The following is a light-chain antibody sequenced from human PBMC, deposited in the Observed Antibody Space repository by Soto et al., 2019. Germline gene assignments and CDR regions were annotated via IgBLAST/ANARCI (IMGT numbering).Light chain of an antibody. CDR2: EVS. CDR1: SSDVGGYNY. CDR3: CSYAGSNNRV. J-gene: IGLJ3*02. Sequence: QSALTQPPSASGSPGQSGTISCIGTSSDVGGYNYVSWYQQHPGKAPKVMINEVSKRPSEVPDRFSGSKSGNTASLTVSGLQAEDEADYYCCSYAGSNNRVFGGGTKVTVL. V-gene: IGLV2-8*01.